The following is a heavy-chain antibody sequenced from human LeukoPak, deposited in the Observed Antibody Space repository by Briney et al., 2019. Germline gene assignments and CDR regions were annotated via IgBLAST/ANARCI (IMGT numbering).Heavy chain of an antibody. Sequence: GGSLRLSCAASGFSLSNSAMNWVRQAPGKGLEWLSLIVASSGSTFYADSVKGRFTISRDNFKNTLYLQMHSLRADDTAVYYCAKGAYDYIEMGYSDYWGQGTLVTVSS. V-gene: IGHV3-23*01. D-gene: IGHD5-12*01. CDR2: IVASSGST. J-gene: IGHJ4*02. CDR1: GFSLSNSA. CDR3: AKGAYDYIEMGYSDY.